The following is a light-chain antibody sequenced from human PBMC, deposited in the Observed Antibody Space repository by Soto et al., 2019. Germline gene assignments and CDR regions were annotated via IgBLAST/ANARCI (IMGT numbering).Light chain of an antibody. J-gene: IGKJ1*01. Sequence: EIELTQSPGTLSLSPGERATLSCRASQSISSNYLAWCQQKPGQAPRLLIYAASSRATGIPDRFSGSGSGTDFTLTISRLEPEDFAVYYCQQYCNSPWTFGQGTKVEI. V-gene: IGKV3-20*01. CDR1: QSISSNY. CDR3: QQYCNSPWT. CDR2: AAS.